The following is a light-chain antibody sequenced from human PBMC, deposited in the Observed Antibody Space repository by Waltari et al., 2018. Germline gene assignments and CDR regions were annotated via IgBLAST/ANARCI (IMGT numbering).Light chain of an antibody. J-gene: IGLJ2*01. CDR1: AFHNKY. CDR3: YSTDRTGKQRV. CDR2: EDN. V-gene: IGLV3-10*01. Sequence: SYSLIHPPSASVSPGQTARITSSGNAFHNKYGYWYQQKSGQAPVLVIYEDNKRRSGIPERFSGSSSGTMVTLTISGAQVEDEGDYYCYSTDRTGKQRVFGGGTKLTVL.